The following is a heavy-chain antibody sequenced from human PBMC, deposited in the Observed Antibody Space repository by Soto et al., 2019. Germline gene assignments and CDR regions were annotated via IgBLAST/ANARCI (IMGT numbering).Heavy chain of an antibody. V-gene: IGHV3-33*01. D-gene: IGHD6-13*01. Sequence: GGSLRLSCAASGFTFSSYGMHWVRQAPGKGLEWVAVIWYDGSNKYYADSVKGRFTISRDNSKNTLYLQMNSLRAEDTAVYYCARGSGYSSSWYNFDYWGQGTLVTVSS. J-gene: IGHJ4*02. CDR2: IWYDGSNK. CDR3: ARGSGYSSSWYNFDY. CDR1: GFTFSSYG.